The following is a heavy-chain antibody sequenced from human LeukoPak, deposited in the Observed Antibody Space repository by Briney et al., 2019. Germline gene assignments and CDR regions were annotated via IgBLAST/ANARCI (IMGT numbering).Heavy chain of an antibody. CDR1: GGSFSGYY. D-gene: IGHD3-10*01. CDR3: AKGHVLIWFGELFPPSHYGMDV. Sequence: SETLSLTCAVYGGSFSGYYWSCIRQPPGKGLEWIGEINLSVSTNYNPSLTSRVTIPVDESKNQFFLKLSSVTAADTAVYWCAKGHVLIWFGELFPPSHYGMDVWGKGTTVTVSS. CDR2: INLSVST. J-gene: IGHJ6*04. V-gene: IGHV4-34*01.